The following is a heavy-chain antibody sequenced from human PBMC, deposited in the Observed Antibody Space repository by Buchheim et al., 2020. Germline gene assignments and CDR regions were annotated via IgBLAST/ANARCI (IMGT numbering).Heavy chain of an antibody. V-gene: IGHV7-4-1*02. CDR1: GYTFTSYA. D-gene: IGHD3-3*01. Sequence: QVQLVQSGSELKKPGASVKVSCKASGYTFTSYAMNWVRQAPGQGLEWMGWINTNTGNPTYAQGFTGRFVFSLDTSVSTAYLQISSLKAEDTAVYYCARARGYDFWSGYYIVPRNYYYYYGMDVWGQGTT. CDR3: ARARGYDFWSGYYIVPRNYYYYYGMDV. J-gene: IGHJ6*02. CDR2: INTNTGNP.